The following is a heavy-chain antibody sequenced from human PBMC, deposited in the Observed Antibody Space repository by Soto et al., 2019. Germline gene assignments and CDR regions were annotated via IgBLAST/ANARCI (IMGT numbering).Heavy chain of an antibody. CDR1: W. CDR3: ARKDKSGYFNWFDP. CDR2: IFPSDSDT. Sequence: WIAWVRQMPGKGLEWMGIIFPSDSDTRYSPSFQGQVTISADRSTSTVFLQWASLKASDTAVYFCARKDKSGYFNWFDPWGQGTLVTVSS. J-gene: IGHJ5*02. V-gene: IGHV5-51*01. D-gene: IGHD3-22*01.